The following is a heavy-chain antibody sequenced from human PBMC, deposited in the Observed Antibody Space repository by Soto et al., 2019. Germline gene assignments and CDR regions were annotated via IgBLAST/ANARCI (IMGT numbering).Heavy chain of an antibody. Sequence: QVQLQESGPGLVKPSETLSLTCTVSGGSISSYYWSWIRQPPGKGLEWIGYIYYSGSTNYNPSLKSRVTISVDTSKNQFSLKLSSVTAADTAVYYCAIDFYYWGQGTLVTVSS. CDR3: AIDFYY. V-gene: IGHV4-59*01. CDR2: IYYSGST. CDR1: GGSISSYY. J-gene: IGHJ4*02.